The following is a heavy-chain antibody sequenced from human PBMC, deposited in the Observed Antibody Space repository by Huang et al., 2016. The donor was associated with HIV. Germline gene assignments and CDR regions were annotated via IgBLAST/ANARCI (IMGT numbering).Heavy chain of an antibody. D-gene: IGHD3-10*01. CDR2: IYYSGST. V-gene: IGHV4-39*01. Sequence: QLQLQESGPGLVKPSETLSLTCTVSGGSIRRDNYYWGWIRQPPGKGLEWIGSIYYSGSTYYNPSLKSRVTITVDTSKNQFSLKMRSVTAADTAVYYCARLPGSITMIRGVITDPYWGQGTLVTVSS. CDR1: GGSIRRDNYY. J-gene: IGHJ4*02. CDR3: ARLPGSITMIRGVITDPY.